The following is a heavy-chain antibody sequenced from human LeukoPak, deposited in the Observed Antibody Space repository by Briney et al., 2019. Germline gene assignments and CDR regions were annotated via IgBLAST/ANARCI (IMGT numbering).Heavy chain of an antibody. CDR1: GFTFSSYA. Sequence: PGGSLRLSCAASGFTFSSYAMSWVRQAPGKGLEWVSAISGSGGDTYYADSVKGRFTISRDNVKNTLYLQMNSLRADDTAVYYCAKDLPNYYESSGYPSWGQGTLVTVSS. CDR3: AKDLPNYYESSGYPS. V-gene: IGHV3-23*01. J-gene: IGHJ5*02. CDR2: ISGSGGDT. D-gene: IGHD3-22*01.